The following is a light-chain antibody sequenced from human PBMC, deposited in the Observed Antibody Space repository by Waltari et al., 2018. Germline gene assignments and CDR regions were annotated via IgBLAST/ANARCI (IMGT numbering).Light chain of an antibody. J-gene: IGLJ3*02. CDR2: ETS. CDR1: TGAVTSGHF. CDR3: LLSYSGARWV. V-gene: IGLV7-46*01. Sequence: QAVVTQEPSLTVSPGGTVTLTCASSTGAVTSGHFPYGFQQKPGQAPRTLIYETSNKHPGPPARFAGSLLGGKAALTLSGAQSGDEAEYHCLLSYSGARWVFGGGTRLTVL.